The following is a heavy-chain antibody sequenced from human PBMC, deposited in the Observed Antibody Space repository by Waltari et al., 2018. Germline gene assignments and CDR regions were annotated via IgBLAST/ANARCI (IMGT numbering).Heavy chain of an antibody. D-gene: IGHD3-22*01. CDR3: AKDRLIVVGWFDP. CDR2: ISGIGGST. J-gene: IGHJ5*02. Sequence: EVQLVESGGGLVQHGGSLRLSGAASGFTFSSYAMSWVRQAPGKGLEWVAAISGIGGSTYYADSVKGRFTISRDNSKNTLYLQMNSLRAEDTAVYYCAKDRLIVVGWFDPWGQGTLVTVSS. V-gene: IGHV3-23*04. CDR1: GFTFSSYA.